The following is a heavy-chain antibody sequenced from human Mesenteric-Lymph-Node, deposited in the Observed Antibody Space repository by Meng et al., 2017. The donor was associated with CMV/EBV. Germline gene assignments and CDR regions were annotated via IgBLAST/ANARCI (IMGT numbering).Heavy chain of an antibody. CDR1: GYTFTSYA. D-gene: IGHD6-19*01. Sequence: ASVKVSCKASGYTFTSYAIGWVRQVPGQGLEWMGWISSNNGNTNSAQKLQGRVTMTTDTSTSTVYMELSSLRSEDTAVYYCARVDVKSYSSGWIPNYDYWGQGTLVTVSS. CDR2: ISSNNGNT. V-gene: IGHV1-18*01. J-gene: IGHJ4*02. CDR3: ARVDVKSYSSGWIPNYDY.